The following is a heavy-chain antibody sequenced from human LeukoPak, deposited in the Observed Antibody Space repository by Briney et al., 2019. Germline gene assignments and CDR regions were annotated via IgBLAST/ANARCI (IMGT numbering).Heavy chain of an antibody. CDR2: ISYDGSNK. D-gene: IGHD3-9*01. CDR1: GFTFSSYA. V-gene: IGHV3-30-3*01. Sequence: GGSLRLSCAASGFTFSSYAMHWVRQAPGKGLEWVAVISYDGSNKYYADSVKGRFTISRDNSKNTLYLQMNSLRAEDTAVYYCAKDVDILTGWDTTKGDYYGMDVWGQGTTVTVSS. J-gene: IGHJ6*02. CDR3: AKDVDILTGWDTTKGDYYGMDV.